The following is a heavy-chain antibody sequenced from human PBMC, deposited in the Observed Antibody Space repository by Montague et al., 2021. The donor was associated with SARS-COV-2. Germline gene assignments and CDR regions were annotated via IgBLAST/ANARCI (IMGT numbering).Heavy chain of an antibody. D-gene: IGHD1-14*01. Sequence: SLRLSCAASGFTFSSHGMYCVRQPPGEGLEWVSEIHGRGDGTYYADSVKGRFTISRDNSKNTLYLQMNSLRVEDTAVYYCARDQNHGMDVWGQGTTVIVSS. J-gene: IGHJ6*02. CDR1: GFTFSSHG. CDR2: IHGRGDGT. CDR3: ARDQNHGMDV. V-gene: IGHV3-23*01.